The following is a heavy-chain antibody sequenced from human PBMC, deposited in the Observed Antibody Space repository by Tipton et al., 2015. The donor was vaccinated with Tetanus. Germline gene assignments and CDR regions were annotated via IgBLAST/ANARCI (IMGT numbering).Heavy chain of an antibody. CDR3: ARDQARGARGWNYFDY. D-gene: IGHD1-26*01. CDR1: GGSISSGGYY. Sequence: GLVKPSQTLSLTCTVSGGSISSGGYYWSWIRQHPGKGLEWIGDIYYSGSTCYNPSLKSRVTISVDTSKNQFSLKLNSVTAADTAVYYCARDQARGARGWNYFDYWGQGTLVTVSS. CDR2: IYYSGST. J-gene: IGHJ4*02. V-gene: IGHV4-31*03.